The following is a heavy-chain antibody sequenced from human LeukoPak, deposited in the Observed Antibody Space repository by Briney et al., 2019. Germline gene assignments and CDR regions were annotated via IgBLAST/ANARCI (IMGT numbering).Heavy chain of an antibody. Sequence: GSLRLSCAASGFTVSSNYMSWVRQAPGKGLEWVSVIYSGGSTYYADSVKGRFTISRDNSKNTLYLQMNSLRAEDTAVYYCARRDSSGLYYLDYWGQGTLVTVSS. CDR1: GFTVSSNY. V-gene: IGHV3-53*01. CDR2: IYSGGST. J-gene: IGHJ4*02. CDR3: ARRDSSGLYYLDY. D-gene: IGHD6-19*01.